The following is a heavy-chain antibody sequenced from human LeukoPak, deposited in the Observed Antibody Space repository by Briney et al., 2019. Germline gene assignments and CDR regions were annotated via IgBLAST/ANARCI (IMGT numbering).Heavy chain of an antibody. Sequence: SETLSLTCTVSGGSISSYYWSWIRQPPGKGLQWIGYIYYSGSTKYNPSLKSRVTMSVDTSKNRFSLKLSSVTAADTAVYYCARHRGYCSSTSCSYNWFDPWGQGTLVTVSS. V-gene: IGHV4-59*08. CDR2: IYYSGST. D-gene: IGHD2-2*03. CDR3: ARHRGYCSSTSCSYNWFDP. CDR1: GGSISSYY. J-gene: IGHJ5*02.